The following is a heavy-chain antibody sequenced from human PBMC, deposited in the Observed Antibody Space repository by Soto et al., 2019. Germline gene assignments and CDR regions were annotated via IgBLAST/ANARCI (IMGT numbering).Heavy chain of an antibody. D-gene: IGHD3-10*01. Sequence: PSETLSLTCTVSGASISSYYWSWIRQPPEKGLEWIGFIYHTGNSNQNPALKSRVTISVDTSKSQFSLKLNSVTAADTAVYYCARHSITGSWFDPWGQGTLVTVSS. J-gene: IGHJ5*02. CDR2: IYHTGNS. CDR1: GASISSYY. V-gene: IGHV4-59*08. CDR3: ARHSITGSWFDP.